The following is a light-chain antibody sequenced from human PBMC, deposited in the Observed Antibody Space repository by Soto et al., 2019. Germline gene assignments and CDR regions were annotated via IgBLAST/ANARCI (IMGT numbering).Light chain of an antibody. Sequence: EIVLTQSTATLSLCTGERATLSCRGGQSVSSSYLAWYQQKPGQAPRLLIYGASSRATGIPDRFSGSGSGTDFTLTISRLEPEDFAVYYCQQSTAFGQGTKVDIK. CDR1: QSVSSSY. CDR2: GAS. J-gene: IGKJ1*01. V-gene: IGKV3-20*01. CDR3: QQSTA.